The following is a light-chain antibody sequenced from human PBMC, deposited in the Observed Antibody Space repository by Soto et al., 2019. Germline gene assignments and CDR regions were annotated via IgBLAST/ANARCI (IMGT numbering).Light chain of an antibody. CDR3: CSYAGSYSWV. CDR2: DGS. J-gene: IGLJ3*02. CDR1: SSDVGGYNY. Sequence: QSALTQPRSVSGSPGQSVTISCTGTSSDVGGYNYVSWYQQHPGKAPKLMIYDGSKRPSGVPDRFSGSKSGNTASLTISGLQAEDQADYYCCSYAGSYSWVFGGGTKVTVL. V-gene: IGLV2-11*01.